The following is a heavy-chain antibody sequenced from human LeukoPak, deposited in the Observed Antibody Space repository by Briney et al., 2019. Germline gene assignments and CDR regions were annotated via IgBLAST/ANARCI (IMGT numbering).Heavy chain of an antibody. CDR3: AKDRADYYDSSGYYDY. CDR1: GFTFSSYG. J-gene: IGHJ4*02. D-gene: IGHD3-22*01. CDR2: IRYDGSNK. Sequence: PGGPLRLSCAASGFTFSSYGMHWVRQAPGKGLEWVAFIRYDGSNKYYADSVKGRFTISRDNSKNTLYLQMNSLRAEDTAVYYCAKDRADYYDSSGYYDYWGQGTLVTVSS. V-gene: IGHV3-30*02.